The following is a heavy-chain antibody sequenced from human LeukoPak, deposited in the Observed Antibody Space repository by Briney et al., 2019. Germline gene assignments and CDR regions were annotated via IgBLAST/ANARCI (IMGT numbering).Heavy chain of an antibody. CDR1: GFTFSSYA. CDR2: ISGSGSNT. Sequence: PGGSLRLSCAASGFTFSSYAMSWVRQAPGKGLEWVSVISGSGSNTYYADSVKGRFTISRDNSKNTLYLQMNSLRAEDTAVYYCARVVVAASGFDPWGQGTLVTVSS. J-gene: IGHJ5*02. CDR3: ARVVVAASGFDP. V-gene: IGHV3-23*01. D-gene: IGHD2-15*01.